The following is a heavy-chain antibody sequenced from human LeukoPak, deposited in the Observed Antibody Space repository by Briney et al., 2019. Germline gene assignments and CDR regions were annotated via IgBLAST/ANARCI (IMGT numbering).Heavy chain of an antibody. D-gene: IGHD6-6*01. CDR1: GGSFSGYY. V-gene: IGHV4-34*01. Sequence: PSETLSLTCAVYGGSFSGYYWSWIRQPPGKGPECIGSIYYSGRTYYNPSLKSRVTISVDTSKNQFSLKLSSVTAADTAVYYCARLEYSSCVTSWGQGTLVIVSS. CDR3: ARLEYSSCVTS. CDR2: IYYSGRT. J-gene: IGHJ4*02.